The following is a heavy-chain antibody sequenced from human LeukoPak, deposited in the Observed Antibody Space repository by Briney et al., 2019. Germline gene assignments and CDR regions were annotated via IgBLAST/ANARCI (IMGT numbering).Heavy chain of an antibody. D-gene: IGHD3-16*01. CDR3: ATTLAAAALYAEYFQH. V-gene: IGHV5-51*01. J-gene: IGHJ1*01. CDR1: GYSFTSYW. CDR2: IYSGDSDT. Sequence: GESLKISCKGSGYSFTSYWIGWVRQMPGKGLEWMGIIYSGDSDTRYSPSFQGQVTISADKSISTAYLQWSSLKASDTAMYYCATTLAAAALYAEYFQHWGQGTLVTVSS.